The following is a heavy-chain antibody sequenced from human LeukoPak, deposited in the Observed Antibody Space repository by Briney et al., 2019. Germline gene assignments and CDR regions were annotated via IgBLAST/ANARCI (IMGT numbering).Heavy chain of an antibody. CDR2: IWYDGSNK. CDR3: AKDGSGSYSRFDY. Sequence: GGSLRLSCAASGFTFSSYGMHWVRQAPGKGLEWVAVIWYDGSNKYYADSVKGRFTISRDNSKNTPYLQMNSLRAEDTAVYYCAKDGSGSYSRFDYWGQGTLVTVSS. D-gene: IGHD3-10*01. V-gene: IGHV3-33*06. J-gene: IGHJ4*02. CDR1: GFTFSSYG.